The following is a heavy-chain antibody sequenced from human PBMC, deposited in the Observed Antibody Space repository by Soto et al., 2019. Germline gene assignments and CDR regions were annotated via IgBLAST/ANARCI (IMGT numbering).Heavy chain of an antibody. CDR3: AKVLATMMAHQYFDY. V-gene: IGHV3-23*01. Sequence: GGSLRLSCAASGFTFSSYAISWVRQAPWKGLEWVSAISGSGGSTYYADSVKGRFTISRDNSKNTLYLQMNSLRAEDTAVYYCAKVLATMMAHQYFDYFGQGTLVTVSS. J-gene: IGHJ4*02. CDR2: ISGSGGST. CDR1: GFTFSSYA. D-gene: IGHD5-12*01.